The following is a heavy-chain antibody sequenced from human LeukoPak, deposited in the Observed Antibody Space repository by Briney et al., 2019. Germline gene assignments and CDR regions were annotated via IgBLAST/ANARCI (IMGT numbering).Heavy chain of an antibody. CDR1: GFTLDSHA. V-gene: IGHV3-23*01. J-gene: IGHJ4*02. D-gene: IGHD6-13*01. CDR3: ARDPSRSWWGYFDY. Sequence: GGSLRLSCAASGFTLDSHAMSWVRQAPGKGLEWISTFIESSGSAHYADSVKGRFTISRDISKNTLYLQMNSLRAEDTAVYYCARDPSRSWWGYFDYWGQGALVTVSS. CDR2: FIESSGSA.